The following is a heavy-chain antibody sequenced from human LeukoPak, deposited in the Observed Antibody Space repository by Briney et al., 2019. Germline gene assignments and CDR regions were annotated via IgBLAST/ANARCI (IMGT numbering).Heavy chain of an antibody. J-gene: IGHJ6*02. V-gene: IGHV3-23*01. D-gene: IGHD2-8*01. CDR1: GFTFSSYA. CDR2: ISGSGGST. Sequence: GGSLRLSCAASGFTFSSYAMSWVRQAPGKGLEWVSAISGSGGSTYYADSVKGRFTISRDNSKNTLYLQMNSLRAEDTAVYYCAKDMYPYYYYYGMDVWGQGTTVTVSS. CDR3: AKDMYPYYYYYGMDV.